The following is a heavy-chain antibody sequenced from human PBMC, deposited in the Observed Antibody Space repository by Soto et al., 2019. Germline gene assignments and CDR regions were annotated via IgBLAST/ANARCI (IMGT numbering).Heavy chain of an antibody. D-gene: IGHD6-25*01. CDR2: IYYSGST. J-gene: IGHJ6*02. CDR3: ARSTSGDYYGMDV. Sequence: SGTLSLTCTVSGGSISSGGYYWTWIRQHPGKGLEWIGYIYYSGSTYYNPSLKSRVTISVDTSKNQFSLKLSSVTAADTAVYYCARSTSGDYYGMDVWGQGTTVTVSS. V-gene: IGHV4-31*03. CDR1: GGSISSGGYY.